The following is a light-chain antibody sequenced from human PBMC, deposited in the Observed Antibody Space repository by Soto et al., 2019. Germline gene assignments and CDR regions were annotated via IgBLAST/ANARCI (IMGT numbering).Light chain of an antibody. CDR2: GAS. CDR1: QSVSSN. Sequence: EIVMTQSPATLSVSPGERATLSCRASQSVSSNLAWYQQKPGQAPRLLIYGASTRATGIPARFSGSGSGTEVTLTISSLQSEDFAVYYCQQYNNWPPYTFCQGTKLEIK. V-gene: IGKV3-15*01. J-gene: IGKJ2*01. CDR3: QQYNNWPPYT.